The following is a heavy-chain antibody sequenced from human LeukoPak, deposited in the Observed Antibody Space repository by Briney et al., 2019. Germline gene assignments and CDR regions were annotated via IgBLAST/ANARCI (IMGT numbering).Heavy chain of an antibody. Sequence: PSETLSLTCTVSGGSISSYYWSWIRQPAGKGLEWIGRIHTSGSTNYNPSLKSRVTMSGDTSKNQFSLKLSSVTAADTAVYYCARDTYYYDSSGYNYFDYWGQGTLVTVSS. J-gene: IGHJ4*02. D-gene: IGHD3-22*01. CDR2: IHTSGST. CDR1: GGSISSYY. CDR3: ARDTYYYDSSGYNYFDY. V-gene: IGHV4-4*07.